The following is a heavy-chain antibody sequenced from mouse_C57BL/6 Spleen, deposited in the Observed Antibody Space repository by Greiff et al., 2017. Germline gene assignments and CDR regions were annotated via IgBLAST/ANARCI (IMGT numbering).Heavy chain of an antibody. D-gene: IGHD1-1*01. V-gene: IGHV3-6*01. CDR3: ARGAITTVVAYYYARDY. CDR2: ISYDGSN. CDR1: GYSITSGYY. J-gene: IGHJ4*01. Sequence: VQLKESGPGLVKPSQSLSLTCSVTGYSITSGYYWNWIRQFPGNKLEWMGYISYDGSNNYNPSLKNRISITRDTSKNQFFLKLNSVTTEDTATYYCARGAITTVVAYYYARDYWGQGTSVTVSS.